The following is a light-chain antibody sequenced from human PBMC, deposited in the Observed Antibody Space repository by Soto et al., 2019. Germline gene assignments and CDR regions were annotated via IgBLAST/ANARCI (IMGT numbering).Light chain of an antibody. J-gene: IGKJ5*01. V-gene: IGKV1-13*02. CDR1: EAISSA. CDR2: DAS. Sequence: AIELTQSPSSLSTTVGDRVTITCRASEAISSALAWYQQRPGKAPKLLIYDASTLESGVPSRFSGSGSGTDFTLTISSLQPDDFATYYCQHFNEWPLTCGQGTRLAIK. CDR3: QHFNEWPLT.